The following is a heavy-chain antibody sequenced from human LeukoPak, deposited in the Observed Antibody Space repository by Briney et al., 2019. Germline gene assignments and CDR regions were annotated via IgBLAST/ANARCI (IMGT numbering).Heavy chain of an antibody. V-gene: IGHV6-1*01. CDR1: GDSVSINSAA. Sequence: SQTLSLTCAISGDSVSINSAAWNWIRQSPSRGLEWPGRTYQRSKWYNDYAVSVKSRITINPDISKNQFSLQLNSVTPEDMAVYYCARSPSPYSSGWYFDYWGQGTLVTVSS. CDR3: ARSPSPYSSGWYFDY. D-gene: IGHD6-19*01. CDR2: TYQRSKWYN. J-gene: IGHJ4*02.